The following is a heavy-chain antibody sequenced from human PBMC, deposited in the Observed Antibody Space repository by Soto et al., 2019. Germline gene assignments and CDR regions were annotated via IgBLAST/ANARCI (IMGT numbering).Heavy chain of an antibody. V-gene: IGHV5-51*01. D-gene: IGHD6-19*01. CDR1: GYSFTSYW. CDR3: ARLLIAVAGRIHGYYYGMDV. CDR2: IYPGDSDT. J-gene: IGHJ6*02. Sequence: ESLKISCKGSGYSFTSYWIGWVRQMPGKGLEWMGIIYPGDSDTRYSPSFQGQVTISADKSISTAYLQWSSLKASDTAMYYFARLLIAVAGRIHGYYYGMDVWGQGTTVTVSS.